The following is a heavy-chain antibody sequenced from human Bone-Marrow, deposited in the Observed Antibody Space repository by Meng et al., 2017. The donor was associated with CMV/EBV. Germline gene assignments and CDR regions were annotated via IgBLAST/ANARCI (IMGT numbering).Heavy chain of an antibody. J-gene: IGHJ4*02. Sequence: GGSLRLSCAASGFGFGPYWMTWVRQAPGKGLEWVANIKQDGSQKYYVDSVKGRFTISRDNAKNTLYLQMNSLRAEDTAVYYCARAVAGDIDYWGQGTLVTVSS. CDR3: ARAVAGDIDY. CDR1: GFGFGPYW. V-gene: IGHV3-7*01. CDR2: IKQDGSQK. D-gene: IGHD6-19*01.